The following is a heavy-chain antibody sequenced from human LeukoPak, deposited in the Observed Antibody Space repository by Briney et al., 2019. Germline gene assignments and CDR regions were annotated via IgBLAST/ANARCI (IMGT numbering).Heavy chain of an antibody. V-gene: IGHV1-69*04. D-gene: IGHD4-17*01. Sequence: ASVKVSCKAPGGTFSSYAISWVRQAPGQGLEWMGRIIPILGIANYAQKFQGRVTITADKSTSTAYMELSSLRSEDTAVYYCARAQDGDYPFDYWGQGTLVTVSS. CDR2: IIPILGIA. CDR3: ARAQDGDYPFDY. J-gene: IGHJ4*02. CDR1: GGTFSSYA.